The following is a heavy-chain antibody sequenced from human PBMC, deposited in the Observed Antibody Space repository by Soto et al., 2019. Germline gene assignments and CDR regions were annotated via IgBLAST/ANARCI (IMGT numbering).Heavy chain of an antibody. V-gene: IGHV3-21*01. D-gene: IGHD4-17*01. J-gene: IGHJ5*02. CDR2: ISSSSSYI. CDR1: GFTFTNYN. CDR3: ARGRDYVRWFDP. Sequence: GGSLRLSCVASGFTFTNYNMNWVRQAPGKGLEWVSSISSSSSYIYYADSVKGRFTISRDNAKNSLFLQLNSLRAEDTAVYYCARGRDYVRWFDPWGQGTLVTVSS.